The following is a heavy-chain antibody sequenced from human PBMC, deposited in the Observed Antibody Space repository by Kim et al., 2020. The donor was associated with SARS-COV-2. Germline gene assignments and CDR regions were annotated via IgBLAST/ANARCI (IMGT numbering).Heavy chain of an antibody. V-gene: IGHV3-11*05. J-gene: IGHJ4*02. D-gene: IGHD6-13*01. Sequence: ADSPKGRFTISRKNAKNSLYLQMNSLRAEDTAVYYCARVPVGSSSWYYFDYWGRGTLVTVSS. CDR3: ARVPVGSSSWYYFDY.